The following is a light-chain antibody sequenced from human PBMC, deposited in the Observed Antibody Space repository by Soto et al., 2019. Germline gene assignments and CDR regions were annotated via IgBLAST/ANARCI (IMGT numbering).Light chain of an antibody. CDR2: EAS. Sequence: EIVLTQSPGTLSLSPGERATLSCRASQSVSGTYLTWYQHKPGQAPRLLIYEASRRATVIPDRFSGSGSGTDFSLTISRLEPEDFAVYYCQHYDSLRWTFGLGTKVEIK. V-gene: IGKV3-20*01. CDR1: QSVSGTY. CDR3: QHYDSLRWT. J-gene: IGKJ1*01.